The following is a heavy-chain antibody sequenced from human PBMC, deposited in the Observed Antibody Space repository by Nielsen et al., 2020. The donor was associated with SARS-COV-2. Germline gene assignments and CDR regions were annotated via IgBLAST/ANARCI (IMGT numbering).Heavy chain of an antibody. Sequence: SETLSLTCAVSGGSITTYYWHWIRQSPGKGLAWIGDIYYSGNTNYNPSLKSRVTISVDTSKNQFSLKLSSVTAADTAVYYCARDDDNWGSLAYWGQGTLVTVSS. V-gene: IGHV4-59*13. CDR1: GGSITTYY. CDR2: IYYSGNT. J-gene: IGHJ4*02. D-gene: IGHD7-27*01. CDR3: ARDDDNWGSLAY.